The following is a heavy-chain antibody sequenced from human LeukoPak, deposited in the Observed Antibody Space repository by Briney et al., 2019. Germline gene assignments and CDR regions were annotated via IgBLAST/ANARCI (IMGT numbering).Heavy chain of an antibody. Sequence: SGTLSLTCTVSGGSISSYYWSWIRQPPGKGLEWIGYIYYSGSTNYNPSLKSRVTISVDTSKNQFSLKLSSVTAADTAVYYCARHPTSYYDILTGPFDYWDQGTLVTVSS. CDR1: GGSISSYY. J-gene: IGHJ4*02. D-gene: IGHD3-9*01. CDR2: IYYSGST. CDR3: ARHPTSYYDILTGPFDY. V-gene: IGHV4-59*08.